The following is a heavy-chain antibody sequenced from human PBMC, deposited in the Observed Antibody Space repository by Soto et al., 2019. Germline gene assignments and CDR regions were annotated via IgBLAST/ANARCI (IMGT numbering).Heavy chain of an antibody. CDR2: IYYSRST. Sequence: PSETLSLTCTVSGGSISSYYWSWIRQPPGKGLEWIGYIYYSRSTNYNPSLKSRVTISVDTSKNQFSLKLSSVTAADTAVYYCARGGGYCSSTSCYYYYGMDVWGQGTTVTVSS. V-gene: IGHV4-59*01. CDR3: ARGGGYCSSTSCYYYYGMDV. CDR1: GGSISSYY. J-gene: IGHJ6*02. D-gene: IGHD2-2*01.